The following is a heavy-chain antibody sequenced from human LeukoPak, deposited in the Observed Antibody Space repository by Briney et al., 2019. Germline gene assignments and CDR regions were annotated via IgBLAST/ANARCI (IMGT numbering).Heavy chain of an antibody. CDR1: GYTFTSYG. Sequence: GASVNVSCKASGYTFTSYGISWVRQAPGQGLEWMGWISAYNGNTNYAQKLQGRVTMTTDTSTSTAYMELRSLRSDDTAVYYCARTGYSSSWYQYYFDYWGQGTLVTVSS. CDR3: ARTGYSSSWYQYYFDY. D-gene: IGHD6-13*01. V-gene: IGHV1-18*01. CDR2: ISAYNGNT. J-gene: IGHJ4*02.